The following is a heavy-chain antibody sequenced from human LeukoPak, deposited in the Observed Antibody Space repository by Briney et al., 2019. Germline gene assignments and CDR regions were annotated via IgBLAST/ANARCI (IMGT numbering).Heavy chain of an antibody. CDR3: ATGYSGAFDS. V-gene: IGHV4-30-2*01. CDR2: IYHSGST. J-gene: IGHJ3*02. Sequence: PSQTLSLNCAVSGGSISSGGYSWRWIRQPPGKGLEWIGYIYHSGSTYYNPSLKSRVTISVDRSKNQFSLKLSSVTAADTAVYYCATGYSGAFDSWGQGTMVTVSS. CDR1: GGSISSGGYS. D-gene: IGHD3-22*01.